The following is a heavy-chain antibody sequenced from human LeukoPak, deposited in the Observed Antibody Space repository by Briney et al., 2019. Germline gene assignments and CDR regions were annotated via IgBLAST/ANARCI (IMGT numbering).Heavy chain of an antibody. V-gene: IGHV4-34*01. CDR1: GGSFSGYY. D-gene: IGHD4-11*01. J-gene: IGHJ6*03. CDR3: ARERRSNPMFDYYYYYMDV. Sequence: PSETLSPTRAVYGGSFSGYYWSWIRPPPGKGLEWIGEINHSGSTNYNPSLKSRVTISVDTSKNQFSLKLSSVTAADTAVYYYARERRSNPMFDYYYYYMDVWGKGTTVTVSS. CDR2: INHSGST.